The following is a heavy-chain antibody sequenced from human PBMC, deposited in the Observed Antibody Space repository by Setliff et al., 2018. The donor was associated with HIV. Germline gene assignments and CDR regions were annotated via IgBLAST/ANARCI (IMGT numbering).Heavy chain of an antibody. CDR1: GFNFSTHT. D-gene: IGHD2-15*01. J-gene: IGHJ5*02. CDR2: ISSSGTYI. CDR3: ARGGAIGVSVGAT. Sequence: GGSLRLSCAASGFNFSTHTMNWIRQAPGKGLEWVSSISSSGTYIYYADSMKGRFSVSKDNAKNSLSLQMNSLRAEDTAVYYCARGGAIGVSVGATWGQGTLVTVSS. V-gene: IGHV3-21*01.